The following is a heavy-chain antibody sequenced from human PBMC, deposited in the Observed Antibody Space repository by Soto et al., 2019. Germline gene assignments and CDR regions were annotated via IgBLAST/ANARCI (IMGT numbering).Heavy chain of an antibody. J-gene: IGHJ6*02. V-gene: IGHV3-7*01. CDR3: AGRNAMDV. CDR2: IKQDGSEK. CDR1: GFTFSNYW. Sequence: EVQLVESGGGLVQPGGSLRLSCAASGFTFSNYWMNWVRQAPGKGLEWVANIKQDGSEKNYVDSVRGRFTISRDNAKSSLYLQMNSLRAEDTAVYYCAGRNAMDVWGQGTTVTVSS.